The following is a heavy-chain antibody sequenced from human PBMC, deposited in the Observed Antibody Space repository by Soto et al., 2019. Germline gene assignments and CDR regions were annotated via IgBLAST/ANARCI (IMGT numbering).Heavy chain of an antibody. CDR3: ARTSAAGKYYYGMDV. J-gene: IGHJ6*02. Sequence: GESLKISCKGSGYSFTSYWIGWVRQMPGKGLEWMGIIYPGDSDTRYSPSFQGQVTISADKSINTAYLQWSSLKASDTAMYYCARTSAAGKYYYGMDVWGQGTTVTV. D-gene: IGHD6-13*01. V-gene: IGHV5-51*01. CDR1: GYSFTSYW. CDR2: IYPGDSDT.